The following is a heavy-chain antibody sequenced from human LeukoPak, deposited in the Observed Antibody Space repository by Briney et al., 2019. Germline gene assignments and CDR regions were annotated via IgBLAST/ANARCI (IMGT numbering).Heavy chain of an antibody. J-gene: IGHJ4*02. V-gene: IGHV4-61*02. D-gene: IGHD2-15*01. Sequence: MPSETLSLTCTVSGGSISSGSYYWSWIRQPAGKGLEWIGRIYTSGSTNYNPSLKSRVTISVDTSKNQFSLKLSSVTAADTAVYYCARAQCCPGTPDYWGQGTLVPVSS. CDR3: ARAQCCPGTPDY. CDR2: IYTSGST. CDR1: GGSISSGSYY.